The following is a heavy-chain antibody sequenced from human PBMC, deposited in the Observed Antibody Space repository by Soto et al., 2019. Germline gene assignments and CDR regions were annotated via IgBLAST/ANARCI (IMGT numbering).Heavy chain of an antibody. CDR1: GYTFTGYY. CDR2: INPNSGGT. V-gene: IGHV1-2*02. J-gene: IGHJ6*02. D-gene: IGHD6-6*01. Sequence: ASVKVSCKASGYTFTGYYMHWVRQAPGQGLEWMGWINPNSGGTNYAQKFQGRVTMTRDTSISTAYMELSRLRSDDTAVYYCAIIAARHYYYYYYGMDVSGQRTTVTVS. CDR3: AIIAARHYYYYYYGMDV.